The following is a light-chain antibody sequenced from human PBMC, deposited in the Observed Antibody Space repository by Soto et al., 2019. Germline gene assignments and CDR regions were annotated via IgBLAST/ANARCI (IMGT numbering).Light chain of an antibody. CDR1: QSVSHN. CDR3: EQYNSWPPLYT. CDR2: GAS. Sequence: EIVMTQSPATLSVSPGEGATLYCWASQSVSHNLAWYQQKPGQAPRLLIYGASTRATGIPTRFSGSGSGTEFTLTISSLQSEDFAVYYCEQYNSWPPLYTFGQGTKLEIK. J-gene: IGKJ2*01. V-gene: IGKV3-15*01.